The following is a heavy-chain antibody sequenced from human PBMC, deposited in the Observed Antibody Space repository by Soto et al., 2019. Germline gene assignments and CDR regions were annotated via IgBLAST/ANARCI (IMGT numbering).Heavy chain of an antibody. V-gene: IGHV3-11*04. J-gene: IGHJ4*02. D-gene: IGHD4-4*01. CDR3: ARVRLEYSNKPYFFDN. CDR1: GFTFSDYY. CDR2: ISSSGSTI. Sequence: LRLSCAASGFTFSDYYMSWIRQAPGKGLEWASYISSSGSTIYYADSVKGRFTISRDNAKNSLYLQMKTLRAEDTGVYYCARVRLEYSNKPYFFDNWGRGTQVTVSS.